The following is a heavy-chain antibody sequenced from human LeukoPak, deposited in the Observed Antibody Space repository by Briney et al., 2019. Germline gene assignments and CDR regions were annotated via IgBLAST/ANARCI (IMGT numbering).Heavy chain of an antibody. J-gene: IGHJ4*02. Sequence: SETLSLTCTVPGGSISSSSYYWGWIRQPPGKGLEWIGSIYYSGSTYYNPSLKSRVTISVDTSKNQFSLKLSSVTAADTAVYYCSVRGVQIDYWGQGTLVTVSS. CDR3: SVRGVQIDY. V-gene: IGHV4-39*01. CDR1: GGSISSSSYY. D-gene: IGHD3-10*01. CDR2: IYYSGST.